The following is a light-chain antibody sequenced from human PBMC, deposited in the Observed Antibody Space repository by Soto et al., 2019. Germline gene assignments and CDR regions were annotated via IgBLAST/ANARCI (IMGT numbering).Light chain of an antibody. V-gene: IGKV3-20*01. CDR2: GAS. Sequence: EIVLTQSPGTLSLSPGETATLSCRASQSVSNNYLAWYQQKPGQAPRLLIYGASNRATGIPDRFSGSGSGTDFTLTISRLEPEDFAVYYCQHYGSTPWTFGQGTKVDIK. J-gene: IGKJ1*01. CDR3: QHYGSTPWT. CDR1: QSVSNNY.